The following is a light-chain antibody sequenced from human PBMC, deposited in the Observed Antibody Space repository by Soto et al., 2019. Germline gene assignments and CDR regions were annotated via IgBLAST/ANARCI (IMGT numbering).Light chain of an antibody. J-gene: IGKJ3*01. Sequence: DIQMTQSPSSLSASVGDRVTITCQASQDISNYLNWYQQKPGKAPKLLIYDASNLETGVPSRFSGSGSGTDVTFTISSLQPEDIATYYCQQYDNLPGFTFGPGTKVDIK. CDR2: DAS. V-gene: IGKV1-33*01. CDR1: QDISNY. CDR3: QQYDNLPGFT.